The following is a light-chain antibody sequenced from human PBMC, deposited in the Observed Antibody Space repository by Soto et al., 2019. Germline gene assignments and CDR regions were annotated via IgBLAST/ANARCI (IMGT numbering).Light chain of an antibody. CDR2: DAS. J-gene: IGKJ1*01. CDR3: QHYNSYWT. CDR1: QSISSY. V-gene: IGKV1-5*01. Sequence: DIQITQSPSTLSASVGDRVTITCRASQSISSYLNWYQQKPGKAPKLLIYDASSLESGVPSRFSGSGSGTEFTLTISSMKPDDFATYYCQHYNSYWTFGQGTKVDIK.